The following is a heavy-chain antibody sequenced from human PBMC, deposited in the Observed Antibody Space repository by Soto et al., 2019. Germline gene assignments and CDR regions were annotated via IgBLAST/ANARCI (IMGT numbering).Heavy chain of an antibody. CDR2: ISSSGSTI. Sequence: GGSLRLSCAASGFTFSDYYMSWIRQAPGKGLEWVSYISSSGSTIYYADSVKGRFTISRDNAKNSLYLQMNSLRAEDTAVYYCASARATTVVTYFDYLGQGTLVTVSS. CDR3: ASARATTVVTYFDY. J-gene: IGHJ4*02. V-gene: IGHV3-11*01. D-gene: IGHD4-17*01. CDR1: GFTFSDYY.